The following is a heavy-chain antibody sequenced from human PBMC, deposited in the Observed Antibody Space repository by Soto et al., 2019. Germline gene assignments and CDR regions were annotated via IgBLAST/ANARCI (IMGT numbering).Heavy chain of an antibody. V-gene: IGHV3-30*04. Sequence: EESLRLSCAASGFTFSSYAMHWVRQAPGKGLEWVAFISYDGRDNFYTDSVEGRFSISRDNSKSTLYLQMNSLRAEDTAVYYCARERDSFDDWGQGTLVTVSS. J-gene: IGHJ4*02. CDR2: ISYDGRDN. CDR1: GFTFSSYA. CDR3: ARERDSFDD.